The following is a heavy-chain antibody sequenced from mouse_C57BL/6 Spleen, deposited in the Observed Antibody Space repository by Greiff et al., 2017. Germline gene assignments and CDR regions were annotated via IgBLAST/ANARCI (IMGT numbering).Heavy chain of an antibody. CDR3: ARNLGRGVFDY. V-gene: IGHV2-2*01. CDR2: IWRGGST. J-gene: IGHJ2*01. D-gene: IGHD4-1*01. CDR1: GFSLTSYG. Sequence: QVQLKESGPGLVQPSQSLSITCTVSGFSLTSYGVHWVRQSPGKGLEWLGVIWRGGSTDYNAAFISRLSISKDNSKSQVFFKMNSLQADDTAIYYCARNLGRGVFDYWGQGTTRTVSS.